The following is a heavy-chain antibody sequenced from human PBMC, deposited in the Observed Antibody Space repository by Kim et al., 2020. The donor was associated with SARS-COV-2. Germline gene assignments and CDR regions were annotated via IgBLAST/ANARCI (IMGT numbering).Heavy chain of an antibody. J-gene: IGHJ4*02. Sequence: GGSLRLSCAASGFTFSSFAMSWVRQAPGKGLEWVSSISGSGGTAYYADSVKGRFTISGDNSRNTVYLQMNSLRAGDTALYYCAKSMGGSASLSYDHWGQG. CDR1: GFTFSSFA. V-gene: IGHV3-23*01. CDR2: ISGSGGTA. CDR3: AKSMGGSASLSYDH. D-gene: IGHD1-26*01.